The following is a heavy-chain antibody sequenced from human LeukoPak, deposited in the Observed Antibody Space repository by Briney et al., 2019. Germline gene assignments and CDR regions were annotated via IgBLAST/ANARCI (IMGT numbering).Heavy chain of an antibody. CDR3: ARTIAARTFCYFDY. Sequence: GGSLRLSCAASGFTFSNSAMHWVRQAPGKGLEWVAVIWADGRNEYYADSVKGRFTISRDNSKNTLFLQMNSLRAKDTAVYYCARTIAARTFCYFDYWGQGTLVTVSS. D-gene: IGHD6-6*01. J-gene: IGHJ4*02. V-gene: IGHV3-33*01. CDR1: GFTFSNSA. CDR2: IWADGRNE.